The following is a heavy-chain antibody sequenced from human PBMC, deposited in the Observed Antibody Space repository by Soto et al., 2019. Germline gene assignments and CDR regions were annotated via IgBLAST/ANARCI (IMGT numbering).Heavy chain of an antibody. CDR1: GGSISRYY. V-gene: IGHV4-59*01. CDR3: ARETIAVAGTQHYFGH. Sequence: QVQLQESGPGLVKPSETLSLTCTVSGGSISRYYWSWSRQPPGKGLEWIGYIYYSGSTNYHPSLESRVTISVDTSKNQFSLELSSVTAADTAVYYFARETIAVAGTQHYFGHWGQGTLGTGSS. J-gene: IGHJ4*02. D-gene: IGHD6-19*01. CDR2: IYYSGST.